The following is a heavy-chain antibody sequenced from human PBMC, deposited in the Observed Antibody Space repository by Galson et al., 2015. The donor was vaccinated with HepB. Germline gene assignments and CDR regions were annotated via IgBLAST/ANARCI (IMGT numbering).Heavy chain of an antibody. CDR1: GDTFSSYA. V-gene: IGHV1-69*06. Sequence: SVKVSCKASGDTFSSYAISWVRQAPGQGLEWMGGIIPTIGTASYAQKFQSRVMITADKSMSTAYMELSNLRFEDTAVYYCATVEYSGSQRVFDNWGQGTQVTVSS. CDR2: IIPTIGTA. CDR3: ATVEYSGSQRVFDN. D-gene: IGHD1-26*01. J-gene: IGHJ4*02.